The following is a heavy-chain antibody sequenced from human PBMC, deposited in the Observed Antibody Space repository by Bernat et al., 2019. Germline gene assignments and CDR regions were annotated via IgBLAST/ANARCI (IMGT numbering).Heavy chain of an antibody. CDR2: ISYDGSNK. V-gene: IGHV3-30*04. CDR3: AKDLSGYYTYYYYMDV. D-gene: IGHD3-3*01. Sequence: QVQLVESGGGVVQPGRSLRLSCTASGFTFSTHAMHWVRQAPGKGLEWVAVISYDGSNKYYADSVKGRFTISRDNSKNTLYLQMNSLRAEDTAVYYCAKDLSGYYTYYYYMDVWGKGTTVTVSS. J-gene: IGHJ6*03. CDR1: GFTFSTHA.